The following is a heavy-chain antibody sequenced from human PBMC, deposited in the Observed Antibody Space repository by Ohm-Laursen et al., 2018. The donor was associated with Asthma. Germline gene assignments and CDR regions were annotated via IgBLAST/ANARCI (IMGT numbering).Heavy chain of an antibody. Sequence: SLRLSCSASGVAFTDSWMSWVRQLPGASLEWVAKINPLGYEKYYMDSVRGRFTVSRDNAKSSLYLEMNSLTVADTAVYYCVTDAWWSYVHWDRGTLVTVSS. J-gene: IGHJ4*02. D-gene: IGHD1-26*01. CDR1: GVAFTDSW. CDR2: INPLGYEK. CDR3: VTDAWWSYVH. V-gene: IGHV3-7*01.